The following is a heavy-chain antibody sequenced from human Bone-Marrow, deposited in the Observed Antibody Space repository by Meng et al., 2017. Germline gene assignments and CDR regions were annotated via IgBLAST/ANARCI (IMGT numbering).Heavy chain of an antibody. CDR1: GGTFSNYA. D-gene: IGHD5-18*01. CDR2: IIVIFGAT. V-gene: IGHV1-69*06. J-gene: IGHJ6*02. Sequence: SVKVSCKASGGTFSNYAITWVRQAPGQGLEWMGGIIVIFGATNYAQKFEGRVTVTADKSTSTAYMEMGGLTSEDTAVYYCASAYVDTVTVAYARVYGMDVWGQGTMVTVSS. CDR3: ASAYVDTVTVAYARVYGMDV.